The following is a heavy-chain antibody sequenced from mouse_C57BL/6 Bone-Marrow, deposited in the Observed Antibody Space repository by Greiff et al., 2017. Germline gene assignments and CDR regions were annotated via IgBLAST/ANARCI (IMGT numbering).Heavy chain of an antibody. CDR2: INPSSGYT. D-gene: IGHD1-1*01. CDR1: GYTFTSYT. CDR3: ARNPHYYGSPYYFDY. V-gene: IGHV1-4*01. Sequence: VQLQQSGAELARPGASVKMSCKASGYTFTSYTMHWVKQRPGPGLEWIGYINPSSGYTKYNQKFKDKATLTADKSSSTAYMQLRSLTSEDSAVYYCARNPHYYGSPYYFDYWGQGTTLTVSS. J-gene: IGHJ2*01.